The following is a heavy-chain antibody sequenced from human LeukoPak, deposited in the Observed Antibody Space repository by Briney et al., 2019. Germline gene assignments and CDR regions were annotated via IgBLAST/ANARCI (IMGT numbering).Heavy chain of an antibody. Sequence: GGSLRLSCAASGFTFSGSEVHWVRQASGKGLEWVGRIRSKADSYATTYSASVKGRFAFSRDDSKNTAYLQTNSLKTEDTAVYYCRLEPPPDYWGQGTLVTVSS. V-gene: IGHV3-73*01. J-gene: IGHJ4*02. CDR2: IRSKADSYAT. D-gene: IGHD1-1*01. CDR3: RLEPPPDY. CDR1: GFTFSGSE.